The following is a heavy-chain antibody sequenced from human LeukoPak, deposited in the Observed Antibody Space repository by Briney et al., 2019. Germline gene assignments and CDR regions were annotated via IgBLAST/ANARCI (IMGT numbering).Heavy chain of an antibody. Sequence: SETLSLTCAVYGGSFSGYYWNWIRQPPGKGLEWIGEINHSGSTNYNPSLKSRLTMSVDTSKNQFSLKLSSVTAADTAVYYCARANGYDFWSGYTNWFDPWGQGTLVTVSS. CDR1: GGSFSGYY. CDR2: INHSGST. D-gene: IGHD3-3*01. J-gene: IGHJ5*02. CDR3: ARANGYDFWSGYTNWFDP. V-gene: IGHV4-34*01.